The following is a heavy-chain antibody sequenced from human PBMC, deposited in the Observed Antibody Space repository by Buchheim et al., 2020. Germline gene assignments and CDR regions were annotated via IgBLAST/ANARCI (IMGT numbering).Heavy chain of an antibody. CDR2: ISYDGSNK. D-gene: IGHD2-2*01. Sequence: QVQLVESGGGVVQPGRSLRLSCAASGFTFSSYGMHWVRQAPGKGLEWVAVISYDGSNKYYADSVKGRFTISRDNSKNTLYLQMNSLRAEDTAVYYCAKLPGLRIGSAIDYWGQGTL. V-gene: IGHV3-30*18. J-gene: IGHJ4*02. CDR1: GFTFSSYG. CDR3: AKLPGLRIGSAIDY.